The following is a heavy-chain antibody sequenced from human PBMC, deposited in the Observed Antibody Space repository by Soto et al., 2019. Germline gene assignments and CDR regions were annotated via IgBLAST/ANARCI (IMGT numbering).Heavy chain of an antibody. Sequence: QVQLQESGPGLVKPSQILSLTCTVSGGSMSSGGYYWNWIRHHPGKGLEWIGYIHYRGSTYYNPSRKSRVIISVDTSKNQCTLKLSAVTAADTAVYYCASRAGSGSYSDWFDPWGQGTLVSVSS. CDR2: IHYRGST. CDR1: GGSMSSGGYY. J-gene: IGHJ5*02. CDR3: ASRAGSGSYSDWFDP. V-gene: IGHV4-31*03. D-gene: IGHD3-10*01.